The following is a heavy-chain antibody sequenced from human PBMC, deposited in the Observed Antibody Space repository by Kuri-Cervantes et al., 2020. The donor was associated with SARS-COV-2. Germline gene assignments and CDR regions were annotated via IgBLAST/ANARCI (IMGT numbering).Heavy chain of an antibody. D-gene: IGHD3-22*01. CDR2: TRNKANSYTT. J-gene: IGHJ6*02. CDR1: GFTFSNYW. V-gene: IGHV3-72*01. CDR3: ARGNYYDSSGYFYYYGMDV. Sequence: GGSLRLSCAASGFTFSNYWISWVRQAPGKGLEWVGRTRNKANSYTTEYAASVKGRFTISRDDSKNSLYLQMNSLKTEDTAVYYCARGNYYDSSGYFYYYGMDVWGQGTTVTVSS.